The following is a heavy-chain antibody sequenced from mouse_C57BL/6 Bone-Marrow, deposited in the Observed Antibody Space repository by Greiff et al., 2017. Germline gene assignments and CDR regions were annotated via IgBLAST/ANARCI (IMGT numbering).Heavy chain of an antibody. D-gene: IGHD2-5*01. J-gene: IGHJ3*01. CDR2: IYPRSGNT. CDR1: GYTFTSYG. Sequence: QVQLQQSGAELGRPGASVKLSCKASGYTFTSYGISWVKQRPGQGLEWIGEIYPRSGNTYYNEKFKGKATLTADKSSSTAYMELRSLTSEDSAVYFCAREGAYYSNYDFAYWGQGTLVTVSA. V-gene: IGHV1-81*01. CDR3: AREGAYYSNYDFAY.